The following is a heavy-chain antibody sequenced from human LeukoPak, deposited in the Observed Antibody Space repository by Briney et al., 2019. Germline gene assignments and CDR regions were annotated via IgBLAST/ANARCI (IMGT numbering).Heavy chain of an antibody. V-gene: IGHV1-8*01. Sequence: ASVKVSCKASGYTFTSYDINWVRQATGRGLEWMGWMNPNSGNTGYAQKFQGRVTMTRNTSISTAYMELSSLRSEDTAVYYCARGWRGYSVWKSYYYCMDVWGKGTTVTVSS. J-gene: IGHJ6*03. CDR3: ARGWRGYSVWKSYYYCMDV. D-gene: IGHD5-18*01. CDR2: MNPNSGNT. CDR1: GYTFTSYD.